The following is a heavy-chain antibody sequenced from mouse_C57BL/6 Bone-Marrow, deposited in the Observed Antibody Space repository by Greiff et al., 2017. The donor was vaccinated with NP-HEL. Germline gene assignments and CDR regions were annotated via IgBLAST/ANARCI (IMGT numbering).Heavy chain of an antibody. CDR2: SRNKANDYTT. J-gene: IGHJ2*01. CDR1: GFTFSDFY. D-gene: IGHD2-3*01. Sequence: EVKVVESGGGLVQSGRSLRLSCATSGFTFSDFYMEWVRQAPGKGLEWIAASRNKANDYTTEYSASVKGRFIVSRDTSQSILYLQMNALRAEDTAIYYCARVIYDGYYEDYWGQGTTLTVSS. V-gene: IGHV7-1*01. CDR3: ARVIYDGYYEDY.